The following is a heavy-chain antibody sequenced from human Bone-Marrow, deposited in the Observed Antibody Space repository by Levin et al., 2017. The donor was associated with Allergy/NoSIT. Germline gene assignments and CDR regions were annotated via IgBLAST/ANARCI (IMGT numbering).Heavy chain of an antibody. Sequence: SVKVSCKASGGTFSSYAISWVRQAPGQGLEWMGGIIPIFGTANYAQKFQGRVTITADESTSTAYMELSSLRSEDTAVYYCARGATVVTGWGFFDLWGRGTLVTVSS. J-gene: IGHJ2*01. CDR1: GGTFSSYA. CDR2: IIPIFGTA. V-gene: IGHV1-69*13. CDR3: ARGATVVTGWGFFDL. D-gene: IGHD4-23*01.